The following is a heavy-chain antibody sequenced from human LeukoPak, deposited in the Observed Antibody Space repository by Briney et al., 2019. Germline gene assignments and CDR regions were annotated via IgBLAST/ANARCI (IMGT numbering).Heavy chain of an antibody. J-gene: IGHJ6*03. D-gene: IGHD3-22*01. CDR3: AKGSKAVVFTRDHYMDV. CDR2: ISNSSSYI. V-gene: IGHV3-21*01. CDR1: GFTFNNYS. Sequence: PGGCLRLSCAASGFTFNNYSMNWVRQAPGKGLEWVSSISNSSSYIYYADSVKGRFTISRDNSKSTLYLQMNSLRAEDTAVYYCAKGSKAVVFTRDHYMDVWGKGTTVTFSS.